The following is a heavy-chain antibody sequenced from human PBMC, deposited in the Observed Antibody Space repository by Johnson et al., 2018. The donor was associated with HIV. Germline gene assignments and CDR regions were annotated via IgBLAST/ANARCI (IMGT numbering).Heavy chain of an antibody. CDR2: ISYDGSNK. D-gene: IGHD1-26*01. V-gene: IGHV3-30*03. CDR1: GFTFSSYG. CDR3: AREAEWEPSSPNDAFDI. J-gene: IGHJ3*02. Sequence: QVQLVESGGGLVKPGGSLRLSCAASGFTFSSYGMHWVRQAPGKGLEWVAVISYDGSNKYYADSVKGRFTISRDNSKNTLYLQMNSLRAEDTAVYYCAREAEWEPSSPNDAFDIWGQGTMVTVSS.